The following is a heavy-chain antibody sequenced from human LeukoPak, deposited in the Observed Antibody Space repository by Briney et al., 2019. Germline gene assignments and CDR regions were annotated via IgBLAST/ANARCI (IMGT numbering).Heavy chain of an antibody. J-gene: IGHJ6*02. CDR1: GYTFTSYG. Sequence: ASVKVSCKASGYTFTSYGISWVRQAPGQGLEWMGWISAYNGNTNYAQKLQGRVTMTTDTSTSTAYMELRSLRSDDTAVYYCARNRVVRGVTQYYYYGMDVWGQGTTVTVSS. D-gene: IGHD3-10*01. V-gene: IGHV1-18*01. CDR2: ISAYNGNT. CDR3: ARNRVVRGVTQYYYYGMDV.